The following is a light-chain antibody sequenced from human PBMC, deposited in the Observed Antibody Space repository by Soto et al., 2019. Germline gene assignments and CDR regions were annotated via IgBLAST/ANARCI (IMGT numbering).Light chain of an antibody. CDR1: QSVSSN. V-gene: IGKV3-15*01. CDR3: QHYNYWPPFP. Sequence: EIVMTQSPVTLSVSPGERATLSCRASQSVSSNLAWYQKKPGQAPRLLIYDASIRATEIPVRFSGSGSGTEFTLSISSLQSEEFAIYYCQHYNYWPPFPFGQGAKLEIK. J-gene: IGKJ2*01. CDR2: DAS.